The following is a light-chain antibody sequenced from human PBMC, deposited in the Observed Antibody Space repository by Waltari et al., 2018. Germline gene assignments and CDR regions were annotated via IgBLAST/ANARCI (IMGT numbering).Light chain of an antibody. CDR1: KLGEKF. V-gene: IGLV3-1*01. Sequence: SYELTQPPSVSVSPGQTASITCAGDKLGEKFTCWYQPKPGQSPFLVIYQNTKRPSGIPERFSGSNSRNTATLTISGTQAMDEADYFCQAWDTSTGVFGTGTKVTVL. J-gene: IGLJ1*01. CDR2: QNT. CDR3: QAWDTSTGV.